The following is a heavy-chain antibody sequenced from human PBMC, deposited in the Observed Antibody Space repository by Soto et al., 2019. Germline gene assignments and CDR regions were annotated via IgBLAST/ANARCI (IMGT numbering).Heavy chain of an antibody. CDR1: GYTFIDYY. CDR3: ARERYSRKFDGILY. CDR2: INPNSGGT. Sequence: QVRLVQSGAEVKKPGASVKVSCKASGYTFIDYYMHWVRQAPGQGLEWMGWINPNSGGTKYSQKFQGRVTMTRDTSASTAYMDLSRLRSDDTAGYYCARERYSRKFDGILYWGQGTLVTVS. J-gene: IGHJ4*02. V-gene: IGHV1-2*02. D-gene: IGHD1-20*01.